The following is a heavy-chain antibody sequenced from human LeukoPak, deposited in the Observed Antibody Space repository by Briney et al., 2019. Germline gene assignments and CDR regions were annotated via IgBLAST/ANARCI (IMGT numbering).Heavy chain of an antibody. J-gene: IGHJ4*02. CDR2: IIPIFGTA. CDR1: GGTFSSYA. Sequence: SVKVSCKASGGTFSSYAISWVRQAPGQGLEWMGGIIPIFGTANYAQKFQGRVTITADESTSTAYMELSSLRSEDTAVYYCARAPDDSSGYYYGDYFDNWGQGTLVPVSS. CDR3: ARAPDDSSGYYYGDYFDN. V-gene: IGHV1-69*13. D-gene: IGHD3-22*01.